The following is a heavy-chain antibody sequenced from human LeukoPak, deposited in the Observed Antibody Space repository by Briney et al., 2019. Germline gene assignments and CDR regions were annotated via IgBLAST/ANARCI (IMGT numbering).Heavy chain of an antibody. V-gene: IGHV4-59*01. CDR2: IYYSGST. CDR1: GGSISSYY. CDR3: ARDSYTRFDY. Sequence: SETLSLTCTVSGGSISSYYWSWIRQPPGKGLEWIGYIYYSGSTNYNPSLKSRVTISVDTSKNQFSLRLSSVTAADTAVYYCARDSYTRFDYWGQGTLVTVSS. D-gene: IGHD1-1*01. J-gene: IGHJ4*02.